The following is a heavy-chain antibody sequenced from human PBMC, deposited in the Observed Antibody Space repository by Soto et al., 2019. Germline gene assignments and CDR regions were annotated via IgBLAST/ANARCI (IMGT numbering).Heavy chain of an antibody. D-gene: IGHD3-10*01. Sequence: TSETLSLTCAVYGGSFSGYYWSWIRQPPGKGLEWIGEINHSGSTNYNPSLKSRVTISVDTSKNQFSLKLSSVTAADTAVYYCARGSVWFGEYSIDYWGQGTLVTVSS. CDR2: INHSGST. J-gene: IGHJ4*02. V-gene: IGHV4-34*01. CDR1: GGSFSGYY. CDR3: ARGSVWFGEYSIDY.